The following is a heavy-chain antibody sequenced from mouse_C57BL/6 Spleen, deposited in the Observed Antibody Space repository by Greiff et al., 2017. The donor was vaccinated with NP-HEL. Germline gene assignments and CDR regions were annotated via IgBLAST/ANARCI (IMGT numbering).Heavy chain of an antibody. V-gene: IGHV5-9*01. CDR2: ISGGGGNT. CDR3: ARSWAPDY. J-gene: IGHJ2*01. D-gene: IGHD4-1*01. CDR1: GFTFSSYT. Sequence: SGGGLVKPGGSLKLSCAASGFTFSSYTMSWVRQTPEKRLEWVATISGGGGNTYYPDSVKGRFTISRDNAKNTLYLQMSSLRSEDTALYYCARSWAPDYWGQGTTLTVSS.